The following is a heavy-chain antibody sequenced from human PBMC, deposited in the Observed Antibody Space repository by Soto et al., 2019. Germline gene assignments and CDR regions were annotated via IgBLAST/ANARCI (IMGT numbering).Heavy chain of an antibody. Sequence: PGGSLRLSCAASVFSFSTYWIHWVRQAPGKGLVWVSRINSDGSKIDYADSVKGRFTISRDNARNTLNLQMNSLTAEDTAIYYCARAGPSPSYQYTLDVWGQGTTVTVSS. CDR2: INSDGSKI. CDR1: VFSFSTYW. CDR3: ARAGPSPSYQYTLDV. D-gene: IGHD1-1*01. J-gene: IGHJ6*02. V-gene: IGHV3-74*01.